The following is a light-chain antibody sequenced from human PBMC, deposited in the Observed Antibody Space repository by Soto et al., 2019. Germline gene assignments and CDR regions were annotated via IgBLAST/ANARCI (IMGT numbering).Light chain of an antibody. CDR3: RSYTSTSTLYV. J-gene: IGLJ1*01. V-gene: IGLV2-14*01. CDR1: SSDIGEYNY. Sequence: QSALTQPASVSGSPGQSITMSCTGTSSDIGEYNYVSWYQQHPGNAPKLMIYEVSNRPSGVSDRFSASKSGNTASLTISGLQAEDEADYYCRSYTSTSTLYVFGTGTKVTVL. CDR2: EVS.